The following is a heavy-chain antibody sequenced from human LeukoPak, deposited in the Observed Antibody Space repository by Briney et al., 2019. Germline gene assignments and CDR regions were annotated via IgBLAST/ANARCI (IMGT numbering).Heavy chain of an antibody. CDR1: GGSISSGDYY. CDR3: ARGPDYGDSTLLDY. Sequence: SETLSLTCTVSGGSISSGDYYWNWIRQPPGKGLEWIGYIYSSGSTYYNPSPKSRVTISVDTSKNQFSLNLSSVSAADTAVYYCARGPDYGDSTLLDYWGQGTLVTVSS. CDR2: IYSSGST. J-gene: IGHJ4*02. V-gene: IGHV4-30-4*01. D-gene: IGHD4-17*01.